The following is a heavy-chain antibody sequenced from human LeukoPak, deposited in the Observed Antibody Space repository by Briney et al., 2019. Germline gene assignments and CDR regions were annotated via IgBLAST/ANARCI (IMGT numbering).Heavy chain of an antibody. D-gene: IGHD5-24*01. CDR2: INPNSGGT. V-gene: IGHV1-2*04. CDR3: ARARRDGYIDYYFDY. J-gene: IGHJ4*02. Sequence: ASVKVSCKASGYTFTGYYMHWVRQAPGQGLEWMGWINPNSGGTNYAQKFQGWVTMTRDTSISTAYMELSRLRSDDTAVYYWARARRDGYIDYYFDYWGQGTLVTVSS. CDR1: GYTFTGYY.